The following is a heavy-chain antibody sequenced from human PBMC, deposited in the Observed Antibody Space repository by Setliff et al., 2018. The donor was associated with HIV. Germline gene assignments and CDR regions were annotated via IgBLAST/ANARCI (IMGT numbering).Heavy chain of an antibody. CDR3: ARGGKRRRAWGWVSDAFDV. D-gene: IGHD3-16*01. CDR2: VSGASSAI. J-gene: IGHJ3*01. CDR1: GFTLDTYG. Sequence: PGGSLRLSCGVFGFTLDTYGMNWVRQAPGKGLEWISYVSGASSAIYYADSVKCRFTISRDTAKNSLYLQMDSLRVEDTALYYRARGGKRRRAWGWVSDAFDVWGQGTMVTVSS. V-gene: IGHV3-48*01.